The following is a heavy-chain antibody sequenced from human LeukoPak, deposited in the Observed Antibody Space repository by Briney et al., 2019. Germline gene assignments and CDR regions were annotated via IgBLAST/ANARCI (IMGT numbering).Heavy chain of an antibody. J-gene: IGHJ4*02. CDR1: EASFSGYY. CDR2: IHPSGSP. CDR3: GFSEGDF. Sequence: SETLSLTCAIYEASFSGYYWSWIRQPPGKGLEWIGEIHPSGSPSYNPSLESRTIISVDTSKNQFSLELTSVTAADTAMYFCGFSEGDFWGQGALVTVSS. D-gene: IGHD6-25*01. V-gene: IGHV4-34*01.